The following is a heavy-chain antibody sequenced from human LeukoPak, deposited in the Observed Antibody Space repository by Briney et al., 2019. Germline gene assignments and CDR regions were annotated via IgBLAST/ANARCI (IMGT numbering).Heavy chain of an antibody. CDR1: GFTLSIYW. V-gene: IGHV3-7*01. J-gene: IGHJ4*02. CDR3: ARALGDDPIDH. Sequence: GGSLRLSSAASGFTLSIYWMNWVRQAPGKGLEWVASVKEDGSERYYVDSVRGRFTISRDNAKNSLYLQMNSLRAEDTAVYYCARALGDDPIDHWGQGTLVTVSS. CDR2: VKEDGSER. D-gene: IGHD3-16*01.